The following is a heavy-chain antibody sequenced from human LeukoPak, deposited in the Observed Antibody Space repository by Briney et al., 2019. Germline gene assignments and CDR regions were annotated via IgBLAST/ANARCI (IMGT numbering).Heavy chain of an antibody. Sequence: GGSLRLSCAASGFTFSNYWMSWVRQAPGKGLEWVANIDQDGSEINYVDSVKGRFTISRDNAKKSLYLQMDSLRAEDTAVYYCARARIAAASTLFDYWGQGTLVTVSS. CDR1: GFTFSNYW. J-gene: IGHJ4*02. CDR3: ARARIAAASTLFDY. D-gene: IGHD6-13*01. V-gene: IGHV3-7*01. CDR2: IDQDGSEI.